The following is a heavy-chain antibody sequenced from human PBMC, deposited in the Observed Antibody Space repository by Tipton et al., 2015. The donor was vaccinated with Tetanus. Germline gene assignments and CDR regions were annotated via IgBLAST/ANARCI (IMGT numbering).Heavy chain of an antibody. CDR1: GGSITSYY. D-gene: IGHD3-3*01. CDR2: IYDSYDSGST. V-gene: IGHV4-59*01. J-gene: IGHJ4*02. Sequence: TLSLTCTVSGGSITSYYWTWIRQPPGKGLEWIGYIYDSYDSGSTNYNPSLKSRVIISIDASKNQFSLKLSSVAAADTAVYYCARAYDFWSGHLDFWGQGTLVTVSS. CDR3: ARAYDFWSGHLDF.